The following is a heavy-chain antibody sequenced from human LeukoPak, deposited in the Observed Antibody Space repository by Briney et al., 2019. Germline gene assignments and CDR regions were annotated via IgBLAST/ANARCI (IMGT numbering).Heavy chain of an antibody. Sequence: GASVKVSCKASGYTFTGYYMHWVRQAPGQGLEWMGWINPNSGGTNYAQKFQGRVTMTRDTSISTAYMELSRLRSDDTAVYYCARRVGAKSKAFDIWGQGTMVTVSS. CDR1: GYTFTGYY. V-gene: IGHV1-2*02. J-gene: IGHJ3*02. CDR2: INPNSGGT. CDR3: ARRVGAKSKAFDI. D-gene: IGHD1-26*01.